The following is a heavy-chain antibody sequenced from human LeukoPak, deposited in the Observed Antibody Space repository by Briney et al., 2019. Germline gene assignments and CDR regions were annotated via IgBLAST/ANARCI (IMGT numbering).Heavy chain of an antibody. J-gene: IGHJ4*02. CDR1: GFTFSNYA. CDR3: AKGDYYVFDY. CDR2: ITGSGGST. V-gene: IGHV3-23*01. Sequence: GGSLRLSCAASGFTFSNYAMTWVRQAPGKGLEWVSTITGSGGSTYYADSVKGRFTVSRDNSKSTLYLQMNSLRGEDTAVYYCAKGDYYVFDYWGRGTLVPLSS. D-gene: IGHD3-10*02.